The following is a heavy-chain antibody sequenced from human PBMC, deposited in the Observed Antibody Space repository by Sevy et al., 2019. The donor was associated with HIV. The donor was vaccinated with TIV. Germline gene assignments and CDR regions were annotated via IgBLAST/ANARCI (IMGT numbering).Heavy chain of an antibody. CDR2: ISHDARNE. CDR1: GLPFSSYA. J-gene: IGHJ3*02. V-gene: IGHV3-30*04. CDR3: ARFPPERAFDI. Sequence: GGSLRLSCAASGLPFSSYAMHWVRQGPGKGLEWVAVISHDARNEAYADSVKGRFTISRDNSKNTLYLQMNSLGAEDTAVYYCARFPPERAFDIWGQGTMVTVSS.